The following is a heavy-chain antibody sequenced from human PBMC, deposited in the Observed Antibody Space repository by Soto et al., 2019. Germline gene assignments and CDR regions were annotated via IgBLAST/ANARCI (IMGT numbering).Heavy chain of an antibody. J-gene: IGHJ6*03. V-gene: IGHV3-7*01. CDR3: ARDMTTYFVFWSGFEGDYYYYYYLDV. D-gene: IGHD3-3*01. CDR1: GFTFSSHG. Sequence: GRLLRLSCAAGGFTFSSHGRSWVRQDPGKGLEWVANIKQDGSEKYYVDSVKGRFTISRDNAKNSLYLQMNSLRAEDTAVYYCARDMTTYFVFWSGFEGDYYYYYYLDVWGKGTTVT. CDR2: IKQDGSEK.